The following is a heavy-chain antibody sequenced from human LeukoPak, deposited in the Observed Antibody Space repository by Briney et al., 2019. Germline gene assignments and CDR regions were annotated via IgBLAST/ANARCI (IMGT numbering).Heavy chain of an antibody. CDR3: ARVPGGDYYYYGMDV. V-gene: IGHV1-69*04. J-gene: IGHJ6*02. D-gene: IGHD3-16*01. CDR1: GGTFSSYA. Sequence: ASVKVSCKASGGTFSSYAIGWVRQAPGQGLEWMGRIIPIFGIANYAQKFQGRVTITADKSTSTAYMELSSLRSEDTAVYYCARVPGGDYYYYGMDVWGQGTTVTVSS. CDR2: IIPIFGIA.